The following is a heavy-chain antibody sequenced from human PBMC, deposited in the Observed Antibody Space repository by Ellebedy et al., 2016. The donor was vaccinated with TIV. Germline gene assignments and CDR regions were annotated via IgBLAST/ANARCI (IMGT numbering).Heavy chain of an antibody. V-gene: IGHV4-30-2*01. CDR3: ARVGVGVALDY. D-gene: IGHD2-8*01. CDR2: IYQSGTT. J-gene: IGHJ4*02. CDR1: GGSMSSGGFS. Sequence: SETLSLXXAVSGGSMSSGGFSWTWIRQPPGKGLEWIGYIYQSGTTYYNPSLKSRVTISVDKSKNQFSLRLDSVTAADTAVYYCARVGVGVALDYWGQGILVTVSS.